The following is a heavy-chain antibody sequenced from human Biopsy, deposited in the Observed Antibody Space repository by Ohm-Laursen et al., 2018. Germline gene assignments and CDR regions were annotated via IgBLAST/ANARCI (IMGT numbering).Heavy chain of an antibody. D-gene: IGHD3-22*01. CDR3: VRGVDYYDPYHYYALDV. J-gene: IGHJ6*02. CDR1: GESFNGYY. V-gene: IGHV4-34*01. CDR2: INHSGRT. Sequence: GTLSLTCAVYGESFNGYYWSWIRQTPGKGLEWIGEINHSGRTNYNPSLKSRVAISVDTSKNQFSLKVRSVTAADTAVYYCVRGVDYYDPYHYYALDVWGQGTTVTVSS.